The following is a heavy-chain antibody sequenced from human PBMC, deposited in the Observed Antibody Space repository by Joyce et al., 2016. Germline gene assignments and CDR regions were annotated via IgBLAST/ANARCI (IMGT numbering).Heavy chain of an antibody. J-gene: IGHJ4*02. V-gene: IGHV4-34*01. Sequence: ETLSLTCAVYSGPFSGFFWSWVRQPPGKGLEWIGDITNSGATHYNPSLKRRLTMSVDTSRKEFSLKLSSVTVADTAIYYCARSQWLAPLMYWGQGTPVTVSS. CDR1: SGPFSGFF. CDR3: ARSQWLAPLMY. CDR2: ITNSGAT. D-gene: IGHD6-19*01.